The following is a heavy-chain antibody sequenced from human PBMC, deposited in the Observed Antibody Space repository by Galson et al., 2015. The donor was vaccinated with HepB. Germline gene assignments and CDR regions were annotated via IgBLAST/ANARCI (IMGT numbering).Heavy chain of an antibody. J-gene: IGHJ6*02. CDR3: ARDFDVIQLTGLYYYYYGMDV. CDR1: GYTFTSYG. CDR2: ISAYNGNT. Sequence: SVKVSCKASGYTFTSYGISWVRQAPGQGLEWMGWISAYNGNTNYAQKLQGRVTMTTDTSTSTAYMELRSLRSDDTAVYYCARDFDVIQLTGLYYYYYGMDVWGQGTTVTVSS. V-gene: IGHV1-18*04. D-gene: IGHD5-18*01.